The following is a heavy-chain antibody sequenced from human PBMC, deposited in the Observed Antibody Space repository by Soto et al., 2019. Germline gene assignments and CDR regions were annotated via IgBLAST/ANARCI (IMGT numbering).Heavy chain of an antibody. CDR2: VSGSLDSA. V-gene: IGHV3-23*01. CDR3: ANDSGLPGDFGILIHAFDI. D-gene: IGHD3-10*01. J-gene: IGHJ3*02. CDR1: GFTFRAYA. Sequence: PGGSLRLSCEVSGFTFRAYAMSWVRQAPGKGLEWVSTVSGSLDSAYYSDAVKGRLTVSRDHSRNVLYLQMDSLRAEDTDVYYCANDSGLPGDFGILIHAFDIWGQGTLVTVSS.